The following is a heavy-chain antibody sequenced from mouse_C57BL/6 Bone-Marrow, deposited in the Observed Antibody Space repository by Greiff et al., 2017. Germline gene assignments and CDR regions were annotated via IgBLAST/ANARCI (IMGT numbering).Heavy chain of an antibody. V-gene: IGHV1-81*01. CDR2: IYPRSGNT. CDR1: GYTFTSYG. CDR3: AGSFILNARDY. Sequence: VQLQQSGAELARPGASVKLSCKASGYTFTSYGISWVKQRTGQGLEWIGKIYPRSGNTYYNEKFKGKATLTADTSSSTAYMELRSLTSKDPAVYVWAGSFILNARDYWGQGTSVTVSA. D-gene: IGHD6-1*01. J-gene: IGHJ4*01.